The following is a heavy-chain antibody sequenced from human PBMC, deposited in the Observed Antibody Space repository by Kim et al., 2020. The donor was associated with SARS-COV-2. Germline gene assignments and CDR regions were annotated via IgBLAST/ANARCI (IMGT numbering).Heavy chain of an antibody. CDR3: ARDDVVVPAFYYGMDV. J-gene: IGHJ6*02. V-gene: IGHV3-30*07. Sequence: SVKGRFTIARDNSKNTLYLQMNSLRAEDTAVYYCARDDVVVPAFYYGMDVWGQGTTVTVSS. D-gene: IGHD2-2*01.